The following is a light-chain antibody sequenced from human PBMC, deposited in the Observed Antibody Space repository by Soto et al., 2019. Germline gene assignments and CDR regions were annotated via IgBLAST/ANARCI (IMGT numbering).Light chain of an antibody. CDR2: GAS. J-gene: IGKJ1*01. Sequence: EIVMTQSPATLSVSPGERATLSCRASQSVSSNLAWYQQKPGQAPRLLIYGASTRATGFPARFSGSGSGTEFTLNISSLQSEDFAVYYCHHFGSLPETFGQGTKVDIK. CDR1: QSVSSN. V-gene: IGKV3-15*01. CDR3: HHFGSLPET.